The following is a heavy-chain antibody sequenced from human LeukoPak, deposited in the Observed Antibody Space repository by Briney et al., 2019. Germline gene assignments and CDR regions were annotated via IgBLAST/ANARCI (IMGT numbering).Heavy chain of an antibody. CDR2: MNPKSGDT. CDR1: GYSFTNYD. J-gene: IGHJ4*02. V-gene: IGHV1-8*02. Sequence: ASVKVSCKASGYSFTNYDINWVRQATGQGLEWMGWMNPKSGDTGYAQKFQGRVTMTRNTSISTAYMELSSLRSEDTAVYYCARALSYRGYYDSSGYYHTWGQGTLVTVSS. D-gene: IGHD3-22*01. CDR3: ARALSYRGYYDSSGYYHT.